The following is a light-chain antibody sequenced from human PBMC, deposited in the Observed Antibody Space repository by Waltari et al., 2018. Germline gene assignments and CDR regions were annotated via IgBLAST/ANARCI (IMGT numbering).Light chain of an antibody. CDR2: EVS. Sequence: QSALTQPPSASGSPGQSVTISCTGTSSDVGGYKYVSWYQQHPGTAPKLMIYEVSKRPSVVPDRFSGSKSGNTASLSVSGLQAEDEADYYCSSYAGSNNSPYVFGTGTKVPVL. CDR1: SSDVGGYKY. V-gene: IGLV2-8*01. CDR3: SSYAGSNNSPYV. J-gene: IGLJ1*01.